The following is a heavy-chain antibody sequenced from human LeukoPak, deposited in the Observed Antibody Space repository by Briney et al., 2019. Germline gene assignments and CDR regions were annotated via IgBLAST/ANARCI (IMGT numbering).Heavy chain of an antibody. V-gene: IGHV4-59*01. CDR1: GGSISTYY. Sequence: PSETLSPTCTVAGGSISTYYWNWIRQTPGKGLEWIGHISNGNTDYNPSLKSRVTISADTSKNQFSLRLTSVTAADTAVYYCARDKAHSYGRYFDPWGQGALVIVSS. D-gene: IGHD5-18*01. CDR3: ARDKAHSYGRYFDP. CDR2: ISNGNT. J-gene: IGHJ5*02.